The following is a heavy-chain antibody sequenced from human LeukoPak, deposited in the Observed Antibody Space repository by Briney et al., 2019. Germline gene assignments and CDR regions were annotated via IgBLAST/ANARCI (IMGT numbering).Heavy chain of an antibody. CDR3: ARDVRRNNSSHIDC. CDR1: GYTFTGYY. CDR2: INPNSGGT. V-gene: IGHV1-2*02. D-gene: IGHD6-13*01. Sequence: ASVKVSCKASGYTFTGYYMHWVRQAPGQGLEWMGWINPNSGGTNYAQKFQGRVTMTRDTSINTTYMELSRLKSDDTAVYYCARDVRRNNSSHIDCRGQGALVTVSS. J-gene: IGHJ4*02.